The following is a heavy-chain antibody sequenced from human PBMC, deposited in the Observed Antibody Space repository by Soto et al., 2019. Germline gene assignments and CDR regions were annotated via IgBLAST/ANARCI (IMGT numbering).Heavy chain of an antibody. CDR1: GFTFSSFA. CDR2: ISGSGFKK. V-gene: IGHV3-23*01. Sequence: GGSLRLSCAASGFTFSSFAMSWVRQAPGKGLEWISSISGSGFKKYYADSVKGRFTISRDNSKSTVYLELNNLSAEDTAVYHCAKNQGVELVPLATVDWFDPWGQGSVVTVSS. J-gene: IGHJ5*02. CDR3: AKNQGVELVPLATVDWFDP. D-gene: IGHD1-26*01.